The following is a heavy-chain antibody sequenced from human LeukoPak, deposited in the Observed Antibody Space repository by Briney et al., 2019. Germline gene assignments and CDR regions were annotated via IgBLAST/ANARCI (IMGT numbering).Heavy chain of an antibody. CDR3: ARDREQQLAYYFDY. V-gene: IGHV3-7*01. J-gene: IGHJ4*02. CDR2: IKQDGSEK. Sequence: PGGSLRLSCAASGFTFSTYSMNWVRQAPGKGLEWVANIKQDGSEKYYVDSVKGRFTISRDNAKNSLYLQMNSLRAEDTAVYYCARDREQQLAYYFDYWGQGTLVTVSS. CDR1: GFTFSTYS. D-gene: IGHD6-13*01.